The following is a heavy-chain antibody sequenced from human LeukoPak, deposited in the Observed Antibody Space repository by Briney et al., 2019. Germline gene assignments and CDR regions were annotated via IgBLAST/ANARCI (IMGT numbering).Heavy chain of an antibody. D-gene: IGHD5-18*01. CDR3: ARVASGYSYDATIDY. CDR2: IYTSGST. CDR1: GGSISSVSYY. V-gene: IGHV4-61*02. Sequence: TSQTLSLTCTVPGGSISSVSYYWSWIRQPAGKGLEWIGRIYTSGSTNYNPSLKSRVTISVDTSKNQFSLKLSSVTAADTAVYYCARVASGYSYDATIDYWGQGTLVTVSS. J-gene: IGHJ4*02.